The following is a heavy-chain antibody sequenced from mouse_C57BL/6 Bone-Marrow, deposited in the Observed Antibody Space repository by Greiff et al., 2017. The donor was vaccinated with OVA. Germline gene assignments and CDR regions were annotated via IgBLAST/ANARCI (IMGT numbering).Heavy chain of an antibody. J-gene: IGHJ4*01. V-gene: IGHV1-42*01. CDR2: INPSTGGT. D-gene: IGHD2-3*01. CDR3: ARASRWLLYAMDY. Sequence: VQLQQSGPELVKPGASVKISCKASGYSFTGYYMNWVKQSPEKSLEWIGEINPSTGGTTYNQKFKAKATLTVDKSSSTAYMQLKSLTSEDSAVYYCARASRWLLYAMDYWGQGTSVTVSS. CDR1: GYSFTGYY.